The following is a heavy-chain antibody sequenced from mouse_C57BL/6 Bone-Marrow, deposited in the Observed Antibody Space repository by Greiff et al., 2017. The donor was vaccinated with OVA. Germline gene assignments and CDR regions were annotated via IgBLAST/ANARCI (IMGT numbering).Heavy chain of an antibody. Sequence: QVQLQQPGAELVKPGASVKLSCKASGYTFTSYWMHWVKQRPGQGLEWIGMIHPNSGSTNYNEKFKSKATLTVDKSSSTAYMQLSSLTSEDSAVYYCAREVTVGYYAMDYWGQGTSVTVAS. CDR2: IHPNSGST. J-gene: IGHJ4*01. V-gene: IGHV1-64*01. CDR3: AREVTVGYYAMDY. D-gene: IGHD2-2*01. CDR1: GYTFTSYW.